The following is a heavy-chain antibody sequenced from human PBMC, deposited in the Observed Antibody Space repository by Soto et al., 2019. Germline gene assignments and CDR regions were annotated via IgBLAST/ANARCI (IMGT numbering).Heavy chain of an antibody. CDR1: GGSISSSSYY. D-gene: IGHD3-22*01. V-gene: IGHV4-39*01. J-gene: IGHJ1*01. CDR2: IYYSGST. CDR3: ALNPGDSSGYYSSEYFQH. Sequence: QLQLQESGPGLVKPSETLSLTCTVCGGSISSSSYYWGWIRQPPGKGLERIGSIYYSGSTYYNPSLKSRVTISVDTSKNQFSLKLSSVTAADTAMYYCALNPGDSSGYYSSEYFQHWGQGTLVTVSS.